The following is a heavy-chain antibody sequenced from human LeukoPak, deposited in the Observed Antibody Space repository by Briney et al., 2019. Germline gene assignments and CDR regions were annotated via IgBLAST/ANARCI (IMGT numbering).Heavy chain of an antibody. CDR1: GFSFSISA. J-gene: IGHJ2*01. D-gene: IGHD5-12*01. Sequence: PGGSLRLSCAASGFSFSISAMSWVRQAPGKGLEWVSAISYSGGTTYYVNSVKGRFTISKDNSKNTLYLQMNSLRAEDTAVYYCARGRRYVDPGYFDLWGRGTLVTVSS. CDR3: ARGRRYVDPGYFDL. V-gene: IGHV3-23*01. CDR2: ISYSGGTT.